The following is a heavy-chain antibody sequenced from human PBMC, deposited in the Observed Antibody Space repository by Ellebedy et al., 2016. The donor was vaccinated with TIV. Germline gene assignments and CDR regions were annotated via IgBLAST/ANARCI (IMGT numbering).Heavy chain of an antibody. CDR2: ISGSGGST. J-gene: IGHJ5*02. V-gene: IGHV3-23*01. Sequence: GESLKISXAASGFTFSSYAMSWVRQAPGKGLEWVSAISGSGGSTYYADSVKGRFTISRDNSKNTLYLQMNSLKTEDTAVYYCTTDRVLSSGWYGTQYNWFDPWGQGTLVTVSS. D-gene: IGHD6-19*01. CDR1: GFTFSSYA. CDR3: TTDRVLSSGWYGTQYNWFDP.